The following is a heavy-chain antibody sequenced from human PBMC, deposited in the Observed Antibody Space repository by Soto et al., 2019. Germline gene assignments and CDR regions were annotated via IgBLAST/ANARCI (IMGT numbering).Heavy chain of an antibody. Sequence: GGSLRLSCAASGFTFSSYAMSWVRQAPGKGLEWVSAISGSGGSTYYADSVKGRFTISRDNSKNTLYLQMNSLRAEDTAVYYCAKALVTMTTVTTSFDYWGQGTLVTVSS. CDR1: GFTFSSYA. CDR3: AKALVTMTTVTTSFDY. J-gene: IGHJ4*02. CDR2: ISGSGGST. V-gene: IGHV3-23*01. D-gene: IGHD4-17*01.